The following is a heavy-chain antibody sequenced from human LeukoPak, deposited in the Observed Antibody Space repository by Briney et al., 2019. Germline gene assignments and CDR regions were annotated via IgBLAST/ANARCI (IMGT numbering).Heavy chain of an antibody. Sequence: GGSLRLSCAASGFTFSSYAMHWVRQAPGKGLEWVAVISYDGSNKYYADSVKGRFTISRDNSKNTLYLQMNSLRAEDTAVYYCARGVGGSGRDYFDYWGQGTLVTISS. CDR1: GFTFSSYA. CDR3: ARGVGGSGRDYFDY. D-gene: IGHD1-26*01. J-gene: IGHJ4*02. V-gene: IGHV3-30-3*01. CDR2: ISYDGSNK.